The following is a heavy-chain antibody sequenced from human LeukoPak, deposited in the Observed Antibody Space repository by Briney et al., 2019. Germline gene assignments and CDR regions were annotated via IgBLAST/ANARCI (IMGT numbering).Heavy chain of an antibody. J-gene: IGHJ4*02. CDR2: ISSDGTST. CDR3: ARVHYGDCVDY. Sequence: GGSLGLSCAPSGFTFSSYWMHWVRQAPGKGLVRVSRISSDGTSTSYADSVKGRFTISRDNAKNTLYLQMNSLRAEDTAVYYCARVHYGDCVDYWGQGTLVTVSS. D-gene: IGHD4-17*01. V-gene: IGHV3-74*01. CDR1: GFTFSSYW.